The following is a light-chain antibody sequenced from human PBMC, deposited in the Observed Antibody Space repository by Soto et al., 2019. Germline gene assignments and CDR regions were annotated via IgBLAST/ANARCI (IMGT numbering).Light chain of an antibody. CDR2: GAS. V-gene: IGKV3-20*01. CDR3: QQSGRVPSIT. CDR1: QNVNNNY. Sequence: EIGLTQSPGTLSLSAGERVTLSCRPSQNVNNNYLAWYQQKPGQAPTLLIYGASSRATGIPDRFSGGRSGTDFTLTISRLEPDDFAVYFCQQSGRVPSITFGHGTRLEI. J-gene: IGKJ5*01.